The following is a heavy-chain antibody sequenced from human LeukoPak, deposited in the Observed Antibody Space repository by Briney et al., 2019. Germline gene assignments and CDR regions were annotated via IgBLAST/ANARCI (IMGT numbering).Heavy chain of an antibody. Sequence: SETLSLTCSVSGGSITSYYWSWIRQPPGKGLEWVGYIFDIGYTNYNPSLKSRVIISMDTSKNQFSLTLTSVTAADTAVYYCARLGRGRRYHDSSGFPNWGQGSLVTVTS. J-gene: IGHJ4*02. CDR2: IFDIGYT. D-gene: IGHD3-22*01. V-gene: IGHV4-59*12. CDR3: ARLGRGRRYHDSSGFPN. CDR1: GGSITSYY.